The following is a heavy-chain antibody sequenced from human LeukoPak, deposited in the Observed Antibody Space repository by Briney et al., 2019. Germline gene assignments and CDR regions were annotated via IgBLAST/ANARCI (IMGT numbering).Heavy chain of an antibody. V-gene: IGHV1-69*04. CDR1: GGTFSSYA. D-gene: IGHD3-10*01. CDR3: ARERGDYHGSETYYFDY. CDR2: IIPILGIA. Sequence: ASVKVSCKASGGTFSSYAISWVRQAPGQGLEWMGRIIPILGIANYAQKFQGRVTITADKSTSTAYMELSSLRSEDTAVYYCARERGDYHGSETYYFDYWGQGTLVTVSS. J-gene: IGHJ4*02.